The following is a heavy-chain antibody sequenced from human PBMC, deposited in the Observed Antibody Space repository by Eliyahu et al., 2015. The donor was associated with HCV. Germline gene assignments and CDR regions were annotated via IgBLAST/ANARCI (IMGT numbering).Heavy chain of an antibody. Sequence: EPQLLESGGGLVRXGGSLRLXCXASGFTFNNFAMXWVRQAPGKGLEWVTAISGRGEDTYYADSVKGRFTISRDNSRNTLSLQMGSLRAEDTAIYYCAKVYGDSGYYQSFCDHWGQGTLVTVSS. J-gene: IGHJ4*02. D-gene: IGHD3-22*01. CDR3: AKVYGDSGYYQSFCDH. CDR2: ISGRGEDT. V-gene: IGHV3-23*01. CDR1: GFTFNNFA.